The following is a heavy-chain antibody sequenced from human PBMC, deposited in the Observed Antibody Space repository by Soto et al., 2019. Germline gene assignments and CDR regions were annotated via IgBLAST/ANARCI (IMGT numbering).Heavy chain of an antibody. J-gene: IGHJ4*02. CDR3: ARRYGYSFDY. CDR2: IYYSGST. V-gene: IGHV4-39*01. D-gene: IGHD5-18*01. Sequence: SETLSLTCAVSGGSISSSSYYWGWIRQPPGKGLEWIGSIYYSGSTYYNPSLKSRVTISVDTSKNQFSLKLSSVTAADTAVYYCARRYGYSFDYWGQGTLVTVSS. CDR1: GGSISSSSYY.